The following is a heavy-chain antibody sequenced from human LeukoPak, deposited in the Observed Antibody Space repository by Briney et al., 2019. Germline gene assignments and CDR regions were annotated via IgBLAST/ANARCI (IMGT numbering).Heavy chain of an antibody. D-gene: IGHD6-19*01. V-gene: IGHV1-46*03. CDR1: GYTFTSYY. Sequence: ASVKVSCKASGYTFTSYYMHWVRQAPGQGLEWMGVINPSGGSTSYAQKVQGRVTMTRDSSRSTVYMELSSLRTEETAVYYCARSGWYEVSRYFDYWGQGTLVTVSS. CDR2: INPSGGST. CDR3: ARSGWYEVSRYFDY. J-gene: IGHJ4*02.